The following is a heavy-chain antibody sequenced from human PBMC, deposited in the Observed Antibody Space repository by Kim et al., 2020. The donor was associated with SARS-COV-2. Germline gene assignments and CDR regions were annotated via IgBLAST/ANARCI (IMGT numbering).Heavy chain of an antibody. D-gene: IGHD5-18*01. V-gene: IGHV2-5*01. CDR3: AHSIEHLWFSFDY. CDR1: GFSVSSSGMS. Sequence: SGPTLVRPTQTLTLTCTFSGFSVSSSGMSVSWIRQPPGKALEWLAVIYWNDEKRYSPSLKSRLSISKDTSENQVVLTLSNVDPVDTGTYYCAHSIEHLWFSFDYWGQGALVTVSS. J-gene: IGHJ4*02. CDR2: IYWNDEK.